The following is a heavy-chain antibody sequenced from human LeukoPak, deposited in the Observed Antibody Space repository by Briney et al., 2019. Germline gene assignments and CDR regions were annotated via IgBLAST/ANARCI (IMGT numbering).Heavy chain of an antibody. V-gene: IGHV3-23*01. CDR3: AKEDAVAGGYFDY. CDR2: LSGSGGTT. J-gene: IGHJ4*02. CDR1: GFTFSNYA. Sequence: GGSLRLSCAASGFTFSNYATGWVRQAPGKGLEWVSALSGSGGTTFHADSVKGRFTISRDNSKNTLYLQMNSLRVEDTALYFCAKEDAVAGGYFDYWGQGTLVTVSS. D-gene: IGHD6-19*01.